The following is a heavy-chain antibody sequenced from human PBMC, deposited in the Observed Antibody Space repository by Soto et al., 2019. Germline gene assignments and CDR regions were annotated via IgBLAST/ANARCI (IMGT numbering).Heavy chain of an antibody. CDR1: GGTFSSYA. CDR2: IIPIFGTA. J-gene: IGHJ6*02. Sequence: QVQLVQSGAEVKKPGSSVKVSCKASGGTFSSYAISWVRQAPGLGLEWMGGIIPIFGTANYAQKFQGRVTITADESTSTADMELSSLRSEDTAVYYCASSPSIVVDYYGMDVWGQGTTVTVSS. V-gene: IGHV1-69*01. CDR3: ASSPSIVVDYYGMDV. D-gene: IGHD3-22*01.